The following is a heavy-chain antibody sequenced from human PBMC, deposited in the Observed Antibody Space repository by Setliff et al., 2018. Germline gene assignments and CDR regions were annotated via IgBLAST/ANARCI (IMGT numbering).Heavy chain of an antibody. CDR2: INPISGGT. CDR3: LRLVRYCSRITCQRTPGDEV. J-gene: IGHJ4*02. CDR1: GYMFRSYG. Sequence: GASVKVSCKASGYMFRSYGINWLRQTPGQGLEWMGWINPISGGTNYAQKFQGRVTLTRDASITTTYMELNSLRSDDTAVYYCLRLVRYCSRITCQRTPGDEVWGQGTLVTVSS. D-gene: IGHD2-8*01. V-gene: IGHV1-2*02.